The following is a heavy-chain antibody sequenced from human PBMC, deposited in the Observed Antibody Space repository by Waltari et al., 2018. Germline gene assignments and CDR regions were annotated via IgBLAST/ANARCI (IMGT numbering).Heavy chain of an antibody. Sequence: QVQLGQSGDEVKKPGASVKVSCKASGYTFLRYYIHWGRQAPGQGLEWMGTIKPRGGATTYAQKFQGRVTMTRDTSTSTDYMDFNSLTSEDTAEYFCARGGSGGTFDYWGQGTLVIVSS. CDR3: ARGGSGGTFDY. CDR2: IKPRGGAT. J-gene: IGHJ4*02. CDR1: GYTFLRYY. D-gene: IGHD2-15*01. V-gene: IGHV1-46*01.